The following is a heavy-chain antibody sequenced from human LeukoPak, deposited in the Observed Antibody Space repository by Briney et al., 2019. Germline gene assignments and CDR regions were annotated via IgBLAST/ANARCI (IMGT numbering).Heavy chain of an antibody. D-gene: IGHD3-22*01. CDR3: ARHARRRYYDSSGYKGGAFDI. V-gene: IGHV4-61*02. CDR1: DVSISSTRYY. Sequence: KSSETLSLTCTVSDVSISSTRYYWSWIRQPAGKGLEWIGRIYTRGSTNYNPPLKSRVTISIDTSKNQFSLNLSSVTAADTAVYYCARHARRRYYDSSGYKGGAFDIWGQGTMVTVSS. CDR2: IYTRGST. J-gene: IGHJ3*02.